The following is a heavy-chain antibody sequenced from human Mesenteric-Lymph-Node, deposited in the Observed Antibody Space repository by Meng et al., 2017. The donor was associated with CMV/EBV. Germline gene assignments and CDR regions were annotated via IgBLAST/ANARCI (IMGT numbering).Heavy chain of an antibody. J-gene: IGHJ6*02. Sequence: ASVKVSCKASGGGFNTNVISWVRQAPGQGLEWMGWINPNSGGTNYAQKFQGRVTMTRDTSISTAYMELSRLRSDDTAVYYCARDGSANFWSGIGVYGMDVWGQGTTVTVSS. CDR3: ARDGSANFWSGIGVYGMDV. V-gene: IGHV1-2*02. CDR2: INPNSGGT. D-gene: IGHD3-3*01. CDR1: GGGFNTNV.